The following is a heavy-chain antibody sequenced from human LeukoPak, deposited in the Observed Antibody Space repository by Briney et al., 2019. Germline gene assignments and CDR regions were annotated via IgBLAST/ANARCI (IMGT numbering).Heavy chain of an antibody. D-gene: IGHD6-6*01. J-gene: IGHJ4*02. CDR2: IIPIFGTA. Sequence: ASVKVSCKASGGTFSSYAISWVRQAPGQGLEWMGGIIPIFGTANYAQKFQGRVTITADESTSTAYMELSSLRSEDTAVYYCARDVRGSSSARIFDYWGQGTLVTVSS. CDR1: GGTFSSYA. CDR3: ARDVRGSSSARIFDY. V-gene: IGHV1-69*01.